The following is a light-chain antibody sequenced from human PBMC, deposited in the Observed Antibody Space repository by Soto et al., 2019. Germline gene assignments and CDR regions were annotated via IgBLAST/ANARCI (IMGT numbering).Light chain of an antibody. CDR2: DAS. Sequence: EIVLTQSPATLSLSPWERATLSCRASQSVKTFLVWYQQRPGQAPRLLIYDASNRATGIPDRFSGSGSGTDFTLTISRLEPEDFAVYYCQQYGSSGTFGQGTKVDIK. CDR3: QQYGSSGT. J-gene: IGKJ1*01. CDR1: QSVKTF. V-gene: IGKV3-20*01.